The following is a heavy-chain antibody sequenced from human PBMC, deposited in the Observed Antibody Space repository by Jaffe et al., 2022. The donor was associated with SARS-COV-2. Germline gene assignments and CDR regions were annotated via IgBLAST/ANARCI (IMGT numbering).Heavy chain of an antibody. CDR1: GGSISSGSYY. CDR2: INTSGSP. Sequence: QVQLQESGPGLVKPSQTLSLTCAVSGGSISSGSYYWSWIRLLAGKGLEWIGRINTSGSPNYNPSLKSRVTISIDRSKNQFSLEVRSVTAADTAVYYCARASPAGNSSWWSPGAFDLWGQGTMVTVSS. D-gene: IGHD3-22*01. J-gene: IGHJ3*01. CDR3: ARASPAGNSSWWSPGAFDL. V-gene: IGHV4-61*02.